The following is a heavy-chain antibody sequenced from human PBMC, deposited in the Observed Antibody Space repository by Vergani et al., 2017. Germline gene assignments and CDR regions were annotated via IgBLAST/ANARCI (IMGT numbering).Heavy chain of an antibody. V-gene: IGHV3-23*01. CDR2: LTGGGGST. CDR1: GFTFSTYA. D-gene: IGHD2-2*01. J-gene: IGHJ4*02. CDR3: AKMFWRGWWPAAPIDY. Sequence: EVQLLESGGSLKQPGGSVRLSCAASGFTFSTYAMHWVRQAPGKGLEWVSALTGGGGSTYYADSFKGRFIISRDNSRDTLYLQMNSLRPEDTAVYYCAKMFWRGWWPAAPIDYWGQGTLVTVSS.